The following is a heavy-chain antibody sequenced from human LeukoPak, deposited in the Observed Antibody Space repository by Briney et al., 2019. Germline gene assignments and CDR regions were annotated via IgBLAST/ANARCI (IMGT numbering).Heavy chain of an antibody. CDR3: ARDGRSGYYYYYGMDV. J-gene: IGHJ6*02. CDR2: IYYSGST. D-gene: IGHD5-12*01. CDR1: GGSISSYY. V-gene: IGHV4-59*01. Sequence: PSETLSLTCTVSGGSISSYYWSWIWQPPGKGLEWIGYIYYSGSTNYNPSLKSRVTISVDTSKNQFSLKLSSVTAADTAVYYCARDGRSGYYYYYGMDVRGQGTTVTVSS.